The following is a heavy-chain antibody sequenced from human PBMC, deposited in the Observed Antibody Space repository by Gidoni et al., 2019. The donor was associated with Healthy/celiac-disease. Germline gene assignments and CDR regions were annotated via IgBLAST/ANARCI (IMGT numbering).Heavy chain of an antibody. V-gene: IGHV3-23*01. CDR3: AKDLLPHSYYYYGWDV. J-gene: IGHJ6*02. CDR1: GFTFSSCA. CDR2: ISGSGGRT. Sequence: EVELLESGGGLVQPGGSLSLSCAASGFTFSSCAMTWVRQAPGKGLEWVSTISGSGGRTYYADSVKGRFAISRDNFKNTLYLQTNSLRAEDTAIYFCAKDLLPHSYYYYGWDVWGQGTTVTVSS.